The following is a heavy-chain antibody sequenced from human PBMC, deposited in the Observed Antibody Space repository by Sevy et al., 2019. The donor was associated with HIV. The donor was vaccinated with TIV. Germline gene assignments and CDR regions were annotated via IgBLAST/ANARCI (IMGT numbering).Heavy chain of an antibody. Sequence: GGSLRLSCAASGFTFNNAWMSWVRQAPGKGLEWIGRIKNKPDGGTTDYAEPVKGRFTSSRDDSKNTLHLQMNSLKTGDTAVYYCCTEGNVLLAEGWGHWFDPWGQGTLVTVSS. D-gene: IGHD2-8*01. V-gene: IGHV3-15*01. CDR2: IKNKPDGGTT. J-gene: IGHJ5*02. CDR1: GFTFNNAW. CDR3: CTEGNVLLAEGWGHWFDP.